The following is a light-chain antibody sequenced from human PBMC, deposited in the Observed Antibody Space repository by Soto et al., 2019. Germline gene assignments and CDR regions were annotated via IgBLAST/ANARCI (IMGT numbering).Light chain of an antibody. Sequence: DLQMAPSPPAVSASVGDRLGVTFGGSQAIRNDLDWYQQRTEKAAKRTIFAASSLQRGVPSRFSGSRSGPDVTLTISSLQPEDFVTYYGQQSYSSSPTFGQGTKVDI. CDR3: QQSYSSSPT. J-gene: IGKJ1*01. CDR2: AAS. CDR1: QAIRND. V-gene: IGKV1-39*01.